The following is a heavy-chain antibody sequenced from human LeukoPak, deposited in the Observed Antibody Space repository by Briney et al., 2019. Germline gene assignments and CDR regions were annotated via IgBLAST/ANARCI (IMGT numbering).Heavy chain of an antibody. CDR3: ARDSGFFYGSGSYYFS. CDR2: ISSSGSTI. D-gene: IGHD3-10*01. CDR1: GFTFSSYE. J-gene: IGHJ4*02. V-gene: IGHV3-48*03. Sequence: GGSLRLSCAASGFTFSSYEMHWVRQAPGKGLEWVSYISSSGSTIYYADSVKGRFTISRDNAKNSLYLQMNSLRAEDTAVYYCARDSGFFYGSGSYYFSWGQGTLVTVSS.